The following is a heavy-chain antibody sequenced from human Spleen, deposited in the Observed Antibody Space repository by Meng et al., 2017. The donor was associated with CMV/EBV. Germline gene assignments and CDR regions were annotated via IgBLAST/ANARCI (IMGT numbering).Heavy chain of an antibody. V-gene: IGHV3-11*01. D-gene: IGHD3-3*01. J-gene: IGHJ6*02. CDR3: ARDREPLGGWSGYYWRYYYYYGMDV. CDR1: GFTFSDYY. CDR2: ISSSGSTI. Sequence: GGLRLSCAASGFTFSDYYMSWIRQAPGKGLEWVSYISSSGSTIYYADSVKGRFTISRDNAKNSLYLQMNSLRAEDTAVYYCARDREPLGGWSGYYWRYYYYYGMDVWGQGTTVTVSS.